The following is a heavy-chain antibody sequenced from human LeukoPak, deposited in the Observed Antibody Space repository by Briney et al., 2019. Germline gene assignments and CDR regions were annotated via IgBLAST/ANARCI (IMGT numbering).Heavy chain of an antibody. Sequence: GGSLRLSRAASGFTFSRYWMSWVRQAPGKGLEWVANIKQDGSEKYYVDSVKGRFTISRDNAKNSLYLQMNSLRVEDTAVYYCASGSGSYPYYFDYWGQGTLVTVSS. CDR2: IKQDGSEK. CDR3: ASGSGSYPYYFDY. J-gene: IGHJ4*02. CDR1: GFTFSRYW. V-gene: IGHV3-7*01. D-gene: IGHD1-26*01.